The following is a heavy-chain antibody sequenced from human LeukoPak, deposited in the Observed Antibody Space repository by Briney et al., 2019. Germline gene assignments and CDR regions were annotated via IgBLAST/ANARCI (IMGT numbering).Heavy chain of an antibody. CDR2: IYYSGST. V-gene: IGHV4-61*01. CDR1: GGSVSSGSYY. CDR3: ARSPDYYGSGRYYYYYGMDV. D-gene: IGHD3-10*01. Sequence: PSETLSLTCTVSGGSVSSGSYYWIWIRQPPGKGLEWIGYIYYSGSTNYNPSLKSRVTISVDTSKNQFSLKLSSVTAADTAVYYCARSPDYYGSGRYYYYYGMDVWGQGTTVTVSS. J-gene: IGHJ6*02.